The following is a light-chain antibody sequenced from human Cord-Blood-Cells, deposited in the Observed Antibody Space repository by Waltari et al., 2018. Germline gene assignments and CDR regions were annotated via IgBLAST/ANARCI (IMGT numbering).Light chain of an antibody. J-gene: IGLJ2*01. CDR3: QSYDSSNVV. V-gene: IGLV6-57*02. CDR2: EDN. CDR1: SGSIASNY. Sequence: NFMLTQPHSVSESPGKTVTISCTGSSGSIASNYVQWYQQRPGSAPTTVIYEDNQRPSGLPDRFSGSIDSSSNSASLTISGLKTEDEADYYCQSYDSSNVVFGGGTKLTVL.